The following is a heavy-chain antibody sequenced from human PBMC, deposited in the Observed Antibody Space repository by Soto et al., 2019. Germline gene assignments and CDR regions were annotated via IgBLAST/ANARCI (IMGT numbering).Heavy chain of an antibody. Sequence: PGGSLRLSCAASGFTFSSYWMSCVREAPGKGLEWVANINQDGSEKYYVDSVKGRFTISRDNATNSLYLQMNSLRAEDTAVYYFARVLGQWNYYFYSGMLDWGQGTMLNV. CDR1: GFTFSSYW. CDR2: INQDGSEK. J-gene: IGHJ6*02. D-gene: IGHD2-15*01. V-gene: IGHV3-7*01. CDR3: ARVLGQWNYYFYSGMLD.